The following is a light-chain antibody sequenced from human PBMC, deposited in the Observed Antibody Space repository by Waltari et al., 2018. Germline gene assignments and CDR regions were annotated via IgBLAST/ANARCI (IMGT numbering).Light chain of an antibody. V-gene: IGKV3-15*01. CDR2: GAS. CDR3: QQYNNWPRT. J-gene: IGKJ2*01. Sequence: EIVMTQSPATLSVSPGERATLSCRASQSVSSNLAWYQKKPGQAPRLLIYGASTRATGIPARFSGSVSGTEFTLTISSLQSEDFAVYYCQQYNNWPRTFGQGTKLEIK. CDR1: QSVSSN.